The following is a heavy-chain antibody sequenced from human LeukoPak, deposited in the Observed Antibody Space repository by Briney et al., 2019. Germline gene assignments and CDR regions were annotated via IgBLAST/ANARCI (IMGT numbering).Heavy chain of an antibody. CDR2: INHSGST. J-gene: IGHJ4*02. V-gene: IGHV4-39*07. CDR3: ATLAGYYFDY. Sequence: SETLSLTCTVSGGSISSGSYYWSWIRQPPGKGLEWIGEINHSGSTNYNPSLKSRVTISVDTSKDQFSLKLSSVTAADTAVYYCATLAGYYFDYWGQGTLVTVSS. CDR1: GGSISSGSYY. D-gene: IGHD1-14*01.